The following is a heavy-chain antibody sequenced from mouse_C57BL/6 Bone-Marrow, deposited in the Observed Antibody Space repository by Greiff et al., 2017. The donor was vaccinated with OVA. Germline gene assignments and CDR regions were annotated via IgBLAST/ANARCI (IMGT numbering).Heavy chain of an antibody. Sequence: EVQLQQSGAELVKPGASVKLSCTASGFNITDYYMHWVKQRTEQGLEWIGRIDPEDGETKYAQKFQGKATITADTSSNTAYLQLSSLTSEDTAVYYCARDGSYWGQGTTLTVSS. CDR3: ARDGSY. V-gene: IGHV14-2*01. CDR1: GFNITDYY. CDR2: IDPEDGET. D-gene: IGHD1-1*01. J-gene: IGHJ2*01.